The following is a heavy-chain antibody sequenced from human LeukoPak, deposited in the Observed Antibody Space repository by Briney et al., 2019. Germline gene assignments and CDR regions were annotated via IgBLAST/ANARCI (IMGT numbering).Heavy chain of an antibody. CDR1: GYTFTSYD. V-gene: IGHV1-69*04. D-gene: IGHD4/OR15-4a*01. Sequence: EASVKVSCKASGYTFTSYDISWVRQAPGQGLEWMGRIIPILGIANYAQKFQGRVTITADKSTSTAYMELSSLRSEDTAVYYCARDDYPSYGMDVWGQGTTVTVSS. CDR2: IIPILGIA. J-gene: IGHJ6*02. CDR3: ARDDYPSYGMDV.